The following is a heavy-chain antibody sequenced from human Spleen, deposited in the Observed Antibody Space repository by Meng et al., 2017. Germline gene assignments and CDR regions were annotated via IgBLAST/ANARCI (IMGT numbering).Heavy chain of an antibody. Sequence: GQLVETGGDLIQPGKSLRSSCAVSGFTVCGNYMPWVRQAPGKGLEWVSSISSSSSYIYYADSVKGRFTISRDNAKNSLYLQMNSLRAEDTAVYYCARGDPRGYWGQGTLVTVSS. V-gene: IGHV3-21*01. D-gene: IGHD4-17*01. CDR1: GFTVCGNY. J-gene: IGHJ4*02. CDR2: ISSSSSYI. CDR3: ARGDPRGY.